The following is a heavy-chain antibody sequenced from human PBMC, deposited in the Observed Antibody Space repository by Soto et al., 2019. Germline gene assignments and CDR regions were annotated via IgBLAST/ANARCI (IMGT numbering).Heavy chain of an antibody. CDR1: GYTFTGYY. CDR3: ARERYQVISDGMDV. Sequence: QVQLVQSGADVKTPGASVRVSCKASGYTFTGYYVHWVREAPGQGLEWMGWINPETGGTSYAQKFQGRVTLSRDTYINTAYLELSRRRFDDAAVYFCARERYQVISDGMDVWGKGTTVTVSS. J-gene: IGHJ6*04. D-gene: IGHD2-2*01. V-gene: IGHV1-2*02. CDR2: INPETGGT.